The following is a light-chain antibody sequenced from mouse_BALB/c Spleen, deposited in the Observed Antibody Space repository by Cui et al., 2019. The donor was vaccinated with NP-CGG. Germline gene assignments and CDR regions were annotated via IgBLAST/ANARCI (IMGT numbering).Light chain of an antibody. CDR3: ALWYSNHWV. CDR1: TGAVTPSNY. Sequence: AVVTQASALTTSPGETVTLTCRSSTGAVTPSNYANWVQEKPDHLFTGLVGGTNNRVPGVPARFSGALIGDKAALTITGAQTEDEAIYFCALWYSNHWVFGGGTKLTVL. CDR2: GTN. J-gene: IGLJ1*01. V-gene: IGLV1*01.